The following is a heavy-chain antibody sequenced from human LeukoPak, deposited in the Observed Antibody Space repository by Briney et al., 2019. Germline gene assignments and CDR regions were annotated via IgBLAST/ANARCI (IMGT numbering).Heavy chain of an antibody. V-gene: IGHV4-39*01. J-gene: IGHJ4*02. CDR1: GGSISSSSYY. CDR3: ARHYLGGNYPDYFNH. D-gene: IGHD1-26*01. Sequence: SETLSLTCTVSGGSISSSSYYWGWIRQPPGKGLEWIGSVYYSGNTYYYPSLKSRVTISIDTSKNQFSLSLNSVTAADTALYSCARHYLGGNYPDYFNHWGQGTLVTVSS. CDR2: VYYSGNT.